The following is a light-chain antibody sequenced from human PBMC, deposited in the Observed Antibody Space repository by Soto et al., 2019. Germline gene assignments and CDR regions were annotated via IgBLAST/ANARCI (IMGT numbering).Light chain of an antibody. CDR1: QSLLKSSNNKNY. CDR3: KQYFDPLHT. J-gene: IGKJ4*01. CDR2: CAS. V-gene: IGKV4-1*01. Sequence: DIVMTQSPDSLAVSLGERANLNCKSSQSLLKSSNNKNYLAWYKQKPVQPPKLLIYCASTRASGVPDRFSGSGSGTDFTLTISSLQAEDAAVYYCKQYFDPLHTFGGGTKVDIK.